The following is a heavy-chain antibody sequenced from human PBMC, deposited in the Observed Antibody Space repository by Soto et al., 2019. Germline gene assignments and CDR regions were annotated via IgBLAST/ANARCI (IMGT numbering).Heavy chain of an antibody. CDR3: ARLFWSGPYNWFDP. CDR2: IYHSGST. J-gene: IGHJ5*02. Sequence: QLQLQESGSGLVKPSQTLSLTCAVSGGSISSGGYSWSWIRQPPGKGLEWIGYIYHSGSTYYNPSLKSRVTISVDRSKNQFSLKLSSVTAADTAVYYCARLFWSGPYNWFDPWGQGTLVTVSS. CDR1: GGSISSGGYS. V-gene: IGHV4-30-2*01. D-gene: IGHD3-3*01.